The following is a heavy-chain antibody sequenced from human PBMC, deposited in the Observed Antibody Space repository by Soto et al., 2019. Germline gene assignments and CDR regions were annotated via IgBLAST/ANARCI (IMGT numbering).Heavy chain of an antibody. CDR2: ISWSSGSI. Sequence: PGGSLRLSCAASGFTFDDYAMHWVRQAPGKGLEWVSGISWSSGSIDYADSVKGRFTISRDNAKNSLYLQMNSLRAEDTAVYYCAKANGVLTGYLFDYWGQGTLVTVSS. D-gene: IGHD3-9*01. CDR3: AKANGVLTGYLFDY. CDR1: GFTFDDYA. V-gene: IGHV3-9*01. J-gene: IGHJ4*02.